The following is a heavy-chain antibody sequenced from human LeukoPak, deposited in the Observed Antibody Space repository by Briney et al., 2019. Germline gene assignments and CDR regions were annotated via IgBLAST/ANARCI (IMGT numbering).Heavy chain of an antibody. CDR1: GFTFRTYT. Sequence: PGGSLRLSCEASGFTFRTYTMDWVRQAPGKGLEWVALVLNDGSDKNYADSVKGRFTISRDNSRNTVLLQMNSLRPEDTAVYYCVRDGMAGTPNAFDMWGQGTMVTVSP. CDR3: VRDGMAGTPNAFDM. D-gene: IGHD6-19*01. J-gene: IGHJ3*02. V-gene: IGHV3-30*04. CDR2: VLNDGSDK.